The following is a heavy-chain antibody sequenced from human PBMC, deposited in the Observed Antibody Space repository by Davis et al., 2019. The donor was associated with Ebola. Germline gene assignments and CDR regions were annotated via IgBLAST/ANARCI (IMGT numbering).Heavy chain of an antibody. J-gene: IGHJ6*02. CDR3: ARLRYNWNYEVYYYYGMDV. CDR1: GFSFSYYG. CDR2: IMYDGNSK. Sequence: GESLKISCAASGFSFSYYGMHWVRQAPGKGLEWVAFIMYDGNSKYYADPVKGRFTISRDNSKNTLYLQMNSLRAEDTAVYYCARLRYNWNYEVYYYYGMDVWGQGTTVIVSS. V-gene: IGHV3-30*02. D-gene: IGHD1-7*01.